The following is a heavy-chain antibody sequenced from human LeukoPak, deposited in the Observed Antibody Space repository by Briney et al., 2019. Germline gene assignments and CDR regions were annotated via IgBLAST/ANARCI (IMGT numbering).Heavy chain of an antibody. CDR2: IYYSGST. CDR1: GGSIGSYY. CDR3: TRGYNGVDV. J-gene: IGHJ6*02. V-gene: IGHV4-59*08. Sequence: PSETLSLTCTVSGGSIGSYYWSWIRQPPGKGLEWIGDIYYSGSTNYNPSLESRVIISIDTSKNQFFFDLSAVTAADTAIYYCTRGYNGVDVWGHGTAVTASS.